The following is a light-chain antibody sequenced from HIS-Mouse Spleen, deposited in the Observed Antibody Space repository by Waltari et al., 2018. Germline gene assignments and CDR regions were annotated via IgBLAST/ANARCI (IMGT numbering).Light chain of an antibody. CDR1: SSNLGRNT. V-gene: IGLV1-44*01. J-gene: IGLJ3*02. CDR2: SNN. Sequence: QSVLTQPPSASGTPGQRVTIPCSGRSSNLGRNTVNWYQQLPGTAPQLLIYSNNQRPSGVPDRFSGSKSGTSASLAISGLQSEDEADYYCAAWDDSLNGWVFGGGTKLTVL. CDR3: AAWDDSLNGWV.